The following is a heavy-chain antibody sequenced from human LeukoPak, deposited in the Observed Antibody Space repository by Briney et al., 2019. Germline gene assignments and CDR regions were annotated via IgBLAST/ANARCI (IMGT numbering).Heavy chain of an antibody. D-gene: IGHD3-10*01. V-gene: IGHV4-38-2*01. CDR2: ISHSGST. Sequence: SETLSLTCAVSGYSVSSGYYWGWIRQPPGKGVEWIGNISHSGSTYYNPSLKSRVTILVDTSKNQFSLKLGSVTAADTAVYYCARLHAGSSTSEYFDYWGQGSLVTVSS. CDR3: ARLHAGSSTSEYFDY. J-gene: IGHJ4*02. CDR1: GYSVSSGYY.